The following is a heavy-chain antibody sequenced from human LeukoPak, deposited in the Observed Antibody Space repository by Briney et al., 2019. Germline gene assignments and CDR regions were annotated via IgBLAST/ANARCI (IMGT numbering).Heavy chain of an antibody. CDR2: IIPIFGTA. Sequence: AASVKVSCKASGYTFTSYGISWVRQAPGQGLEWMGGIIPIFGTANYAQKFQGRVTVTADESTSTAYMELSSLRSEDTAVYYCARDAPQSPTTYYFDYWGQGTLVTVSS. CDR1: GYTFTSYG. V-gene: IGHV1-69*13. CDR3: ARDAPQSPTTYYFDY. D-gene: IGHD1-1*01. J-gene: IGHJ4*02.